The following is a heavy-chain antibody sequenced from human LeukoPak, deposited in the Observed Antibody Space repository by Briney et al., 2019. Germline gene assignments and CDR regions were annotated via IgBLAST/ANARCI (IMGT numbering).Heavy chain of an antibody. J-gene: IGHJ3*02. CDR3: ARESMYSSVGSYGFDI. CDR1: GGSTSSYY. CDR2: IYYSGGT. V-gene: IGHV4-59*01. D-gene: IGHD3-10*01. Sequence: PSETLSLTCTVSGGSTSSYYWNWIRQPPGKELEWIGNIYYSGGTNYNPYLKSRVTISIDTSKNQFSLKVNSAIAADTAVYYCARESMYSSVGSYGFDIWGQGTMVTVSS.